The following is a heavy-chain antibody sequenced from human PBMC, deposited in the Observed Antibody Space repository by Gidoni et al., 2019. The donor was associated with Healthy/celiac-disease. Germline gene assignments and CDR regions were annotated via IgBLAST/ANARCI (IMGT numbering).Heavy chain of an antibody. CDR3: ARIPTGYSSSRGPMRAFDI. J-gene: IGHJ3*02. V-gene: IGHV2-70*15. D-gene: IGHD6-13*01. Sequence: QVTLRESGPALVTPTQTLTLTCTFSGFSLSTSGMCVSWIRQPPGKALEWLARIDWDDDKYYSTSLKTRLTISKDTSKNQVVLTMTNMDPLDTATYYCARIPTGYSSSRGPMRAFDIWGQGTMVTVSS. CDR1: GFSLSTSGMC. CDR2: IDWDDDK.